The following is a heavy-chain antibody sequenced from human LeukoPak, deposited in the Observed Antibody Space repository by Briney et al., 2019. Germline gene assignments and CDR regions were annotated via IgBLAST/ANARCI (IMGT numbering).Heavy chain of an antibody. D-gene: IGHD3-10*01. Sequence: SETLSLTCTVSGDSISNYYWSWIRQPPGKGLEWIGYIYYSGTTNYNPSLRSRVTISLDTSRNQFSLKLNSVTAADTAVYYCAESNGYGLVDIWGQGTMVTVSS. CDR2: IYYSGTT. V-gene: IGHV4-59*03. J-gene: IGHJ3*02. CDR3: AESNGYGLVDI. CDR1: GDSISNYY.